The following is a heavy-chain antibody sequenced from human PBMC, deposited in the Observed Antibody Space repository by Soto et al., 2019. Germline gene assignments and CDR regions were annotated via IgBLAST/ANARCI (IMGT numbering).Heavy chain of an antibody. V-gene: IGHV4-59*03. D-gene: IGHD3-16*01. CDR1: GASINNYY. CDR3: ATWGWIDLGESRTRYFDY. Sequence: SETLSLTCTVSGASINNYYWSWIRQSPGKGLEWLGYIYYSGNTNYNPSLKSRVTISIDTSKNQFSLKLTSVTAADTAVYYCATWGWIDLGESRTRYFDYWGQGTLVTVSS. J-gene: IGHJ4*02. CDR2: IYYSGNT.